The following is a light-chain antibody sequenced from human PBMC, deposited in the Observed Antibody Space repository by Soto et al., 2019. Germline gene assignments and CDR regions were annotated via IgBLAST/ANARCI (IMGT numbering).Light chain of an antibody. J-gene: IGKJ4*01. CDR1: EYVRVY. V-gene: IGKV3-11*01. CDR3: QQRNDWPSLS. CDR2: DTS. Sequence: ENVLTQFPATLSLSPGESATLSCRASEYVRVYLAWYHQKPGQAPRLLMYDTSTRAPGIPRRFSGSGSGTDFTLSISSLEPEDSGVYYCQQRNDWPSLSFGGGTKVEIK.